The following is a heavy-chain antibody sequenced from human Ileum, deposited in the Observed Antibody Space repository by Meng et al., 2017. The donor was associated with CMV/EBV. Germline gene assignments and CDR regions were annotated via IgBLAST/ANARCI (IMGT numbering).Heavy chain of an antibody. Sequence: GGSLRLSCAASGFTFSSYDMHWVRQATGKGLEWVSAIGTAGDTYYPGSVKGRFTISRDNSKNTLWLQMHSLRPEDTALYYCAREGFSNFDYWGQGTLVTVSS. CDR2: IGTAGDT. D-gene: IGHD4-11*01. J-gene: IGHJ4*02. V-gene: IGHV3-13*01. CDR3: AREGFSNFDY. CDR1: GFTFSSYD.